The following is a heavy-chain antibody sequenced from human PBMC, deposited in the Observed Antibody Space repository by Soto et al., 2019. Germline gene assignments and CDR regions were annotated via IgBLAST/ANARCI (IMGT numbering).Heavy chain of an antibody. CDR2: ISNNGAHT. J-gene: IGHJ6*03. CDR3: ARRGYGSRWPNVYMDV. Sequence: EAQLVESGGGLVQPGGSLRLSCAASGFTFSNYEMHWVRQAPGKGLEYVSGISNNGAHTDYAKSVKGRFTISRDNSENTLYLQMGRLRAADMALYYCARRGYGSRWPNVYMDVWGKGTTVTVSS. CDR1: GFTFSNYE. D-gene: IGHD6-13*01. V-gene: IGHV3-64*01.